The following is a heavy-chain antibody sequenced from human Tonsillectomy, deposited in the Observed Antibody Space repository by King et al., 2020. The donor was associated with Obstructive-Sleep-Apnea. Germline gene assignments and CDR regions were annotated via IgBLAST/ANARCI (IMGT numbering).Heavy chain of an antibody. D-gene: IGHD3-10*01. CDR2: INHSGST. Sequence: QVQLQQWGAGLLKPSETLSLTCAVYGGSFSGYYWSWIRQPPGKGLEWIGEINHSGSTNYNPSLKSRVTISVDTSKNQFSLKLSSVTAADTAVYYCATLWFGELVRSRGRRNYWYFYLWGRGTLVTVSP. CDR3: ATLWFGELVRSRGRRNYWYFYL. V-gene: IGHV4-34*01. J-gene: IGHJ2*01. CDR1: GGSFSGYY.